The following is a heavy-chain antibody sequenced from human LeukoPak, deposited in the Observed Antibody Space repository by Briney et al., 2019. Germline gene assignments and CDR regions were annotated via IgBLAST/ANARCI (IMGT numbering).Heavy chain of an antibody. Sequence: PSETLSLTCAVYGGSFSGYYWSWIRQPPGKGLEWVGEINHSGSTNYNPSLKRRSTISVDTSKNQFSLKLSSVTAADTAVYYCARGLGGYSYGFPAYYGMDVWGQGTTVTVSS. CDR1: GGSFSGYY. CDR2: INHSGST. V-gene: IGHV4-34*01. J-gene: IGHJ6*02. D-gene: IGHD5-18*01. CDR3: ARGLGGYSYGFPAYYGMDV.